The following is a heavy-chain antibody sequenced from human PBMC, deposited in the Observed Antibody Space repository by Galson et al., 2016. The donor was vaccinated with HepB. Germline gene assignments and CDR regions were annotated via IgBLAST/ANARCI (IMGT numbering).Heavy chain of an antibody. V-gene: IGHV1-69*06. CDR2: IIPFFGTT. CDR3: ARPAARGIFFHF. CDR1: GGSFSSFG. Sequence: SVTVSCKASGGSFSSFGTSWVRQAPGQGPEWMGEIIPFFGTTNYAPKFQGRVTISVDISTSTVYMEMSSLTSDDTAMYYCARPAARGIFFHFWGQGTVVTVSS. D-gene: IGHD3-10*01. J-gene: IGHJ4*02.